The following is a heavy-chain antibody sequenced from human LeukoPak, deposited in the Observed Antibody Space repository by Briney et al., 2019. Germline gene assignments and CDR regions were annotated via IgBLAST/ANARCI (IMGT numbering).Heavy chain of an antibody. CDR1: GGTFSSYA. J-gene: IGHJ5*02. CDR2: IIPIFGTA. CDR3: ARDLRRGYYYDSSGYYGYWFDP. D-gene: IGHD3-22*01. V-gene: IGHV1-69*13. Sequence: SVKVSCKASGGTFSSYAISWVRQAPGQGLEWMGGIIPIFGTANYAQKFQGRVTITADESTSTAYMELSSLRSEDTAVYYCARDLRRGYYYDSSGYYGYWFDPWGQGTLVTVSS.